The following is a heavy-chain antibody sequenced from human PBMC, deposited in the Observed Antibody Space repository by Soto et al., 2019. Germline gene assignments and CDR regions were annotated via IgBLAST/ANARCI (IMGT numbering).Heavy chain of an antibody. J-gene: IGHJ5*02. D-gene: IGHD1-26*01. CDR2: ISTSGSPA. V-gene: IGHV3-11*01. CDR3: ARGGIYYEA. Sequence: QVHLVESGGGLVKPGGSLRLSCTVSGFAFRHHYLTWIRQAPGKGLEWLSYISTSGSPAYYADSVKGRFTIYTANGKKSLYLQMDRLRAEDTGVYYCARGGIYYEAWGQGTLVTVSS. CDR1: GFAFRHHY.